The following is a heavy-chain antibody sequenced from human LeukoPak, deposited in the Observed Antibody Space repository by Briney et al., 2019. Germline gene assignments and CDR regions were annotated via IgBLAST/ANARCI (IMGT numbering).Heavy chain of an antibody. CDR2: FSFSESV. Sequence: PSETLSLTCTVSGVSITTYYWSWIRQPPGSGVEWIGDFSFSESVYYNPSLKGGVTISVGTPNKNQFSLKLDSVTAADTAVYYCARRRTTGLSGYLDAWGKGTTVTVSS. V-gene: IGHV4-59*08. D-gene: IGHD2-2*01. CDR3: ARRRTTGLSGYLDA. CDR1: GVSITTYY. J-gene: IGHJ6*03.